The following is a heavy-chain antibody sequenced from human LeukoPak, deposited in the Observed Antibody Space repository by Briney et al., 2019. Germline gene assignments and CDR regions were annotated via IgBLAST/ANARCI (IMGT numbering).Heavy chain of an antibody. CDR3: ARQGQLVRSWYNWFDP. Sequence: SETLSLTCTVSGDSISSSSYYWGWIRQPPGKGLEWIGSIYYSGSTYYNPSLKSRVTVSVDTSKIQFSLKLSSVTAADTAVYYCARQGQLVRSWYNWFDPWGQGTLVTVSS. V-gene: IGHV4-39*01. D-gene: IGHD6-6*01. J-gene: IGHJ5*02. CDR1: GDSISSSSYY. CDR2: IYYSGST.